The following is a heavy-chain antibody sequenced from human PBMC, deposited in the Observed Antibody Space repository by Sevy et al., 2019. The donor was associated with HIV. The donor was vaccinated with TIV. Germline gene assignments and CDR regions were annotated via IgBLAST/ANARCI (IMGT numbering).Heavy chain of an antibody. D-gene: IGHD4-17*01. CDR2: INSDSGVT. CDR1: GYIFTDYY. J-gene: IGHJ6*02. CDR3: ARLTTKPTSDLYGMDV. Sequence: ASVKVSCKASGYIFTDYYIHWVRQAPGQGLEWMAWINSDSGVTNYAQRFQGEVTVTRDTSLNTAYLELGRLKSNDTAIYFCARLTTKPTSDLYGMDVWGQGTTVTVSS. V-gene: IGHV1-2*02.